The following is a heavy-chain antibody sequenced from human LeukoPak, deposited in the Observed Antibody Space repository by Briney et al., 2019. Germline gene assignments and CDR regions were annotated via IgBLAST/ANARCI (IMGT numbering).Heavy chain of an antibody. CDR2: ISGSGGST. CDR1: GFTFSSYW. J-gene: IGHJ4*02. CDR3: AKQPFYCSSTSCSAFLDY. D-gene: IGHD2-2*01. V-gene: IGHV3-23*01. Sequence: PGGSLRLSCAASGFTFSSYWMSWVRQAPGKGLEWVSAISGSGGSTYYADSVKGRFAISRDNSKNTLYLQMNSLRAEDTAVYYCAKQPFYCSSTSCSAFLDYWGQGTLVTVSS.